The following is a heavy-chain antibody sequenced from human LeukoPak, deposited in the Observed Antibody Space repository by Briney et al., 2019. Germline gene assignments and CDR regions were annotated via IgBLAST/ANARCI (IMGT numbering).Heavy chain of an antibody. CDR3: ARGRYYYDISGYSTYYFDY. V-gene: IGHV3-30*03. D-gene: IGHD3-22*01. CDR2: ISDDGINK. Sequence: GGSLRLSCAASGFSFSNYAIHWVRQAPDKGLGWVALISDDGINKYYEDSVKGRFTIARDNSKDTLFLQMNSLRPEDTAVYYCARGRYYYDISGYSTYYFDYWGQGTLVTVSS. J-gene: IGHJ4*02. CDR1: GFSFSNYA.